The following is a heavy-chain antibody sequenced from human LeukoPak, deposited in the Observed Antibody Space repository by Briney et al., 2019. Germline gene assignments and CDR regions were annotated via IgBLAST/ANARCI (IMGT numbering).Heavy chain of an antibody. CDR1: GFTFTNAW. J-gene: IGHJ4*02. V-gene: IGHV3-15*01. D-gene: IGHD2-15*01. Sequence: GGSLRLSCAASGFTFTNAWMSWVRQAPGKGLEWVGRIKSKTDGGTTDYAAPVKGRFTISRVDSKNTLYLQMNSLETEDTAVYYCTNTVVVVASTGFDYWGQGTLVTVSS. CDR3: TNTVVVVASTGFDY. CDR2: IKSKTDGGTT.